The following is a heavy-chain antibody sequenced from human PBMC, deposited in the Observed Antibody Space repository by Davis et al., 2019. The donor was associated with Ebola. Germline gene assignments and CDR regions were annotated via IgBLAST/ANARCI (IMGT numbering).Heavy chain of an antibody. V-gene: IGHV1-18*01. CDR3: ASSGGGDSSGYYRYYYYYGMDV. J-gene: IGHJ6*02. D-gene: IGHD3-22*01. CDR1: GYTFTSYG. Sequence: ASVTVSCKASGYTFTSYGISWVRQAPGQGLEWMGWISAYNGNTNYAQKLQGRVTMTTDTSTSTAYMELSSLRSEDTAVYYWASSGGGDSSGYYRYYYYYGMDVWGQGTTVTVSS. CDR2: ISAYNGNT.